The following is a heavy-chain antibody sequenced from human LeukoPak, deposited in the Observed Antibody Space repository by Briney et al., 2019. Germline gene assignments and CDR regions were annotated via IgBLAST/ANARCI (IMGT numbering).Heavy chain of an antibody. V-gene: IGHV3-21*04. J-gene: IGHJ1*01. Sequence: GSLRLSCAASGFTFSSYSMNWVRQAPGKGLEWVSSIGSSSGYIYYADSVKGRFTISRDNSKNTLYLQMNSLRAEDTAVYYCAKWGSGYRPYFQHWGQGTLVTVSS. D-gene: IGHD3-22*01. CDR3: AKWGSGYRPYFQH. CDR2: IGSSSGYI. CDR1: GFTFSSYS.